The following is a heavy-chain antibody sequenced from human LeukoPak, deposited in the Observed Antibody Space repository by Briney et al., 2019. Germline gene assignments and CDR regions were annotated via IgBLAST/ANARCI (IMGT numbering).Heavy chain of an antibody. CDR1: GGTFSSYA. J-gene: IGHJ6*02. D-gene: IGHD6-13*01. CDR2: IIPIFGTA. CDR3: AREGSIGAAGVYYYYGMDV. Sequence: ASVKVSCKASGGTFSSYAISWVRQAPGQGLEWMGGIIPIFGTANYAQKFQGRVTITADESTSTAYMELSSLRSEDTAVYYCAREGSIGAAGVYYYYGMDVWGQGTTVTVSS. V-gene: IGHV1-69*13.